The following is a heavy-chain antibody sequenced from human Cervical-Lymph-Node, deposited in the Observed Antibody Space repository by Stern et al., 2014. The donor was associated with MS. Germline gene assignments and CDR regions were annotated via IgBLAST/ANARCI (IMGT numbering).Heavy chain of an antibody. V-gene: IGHV4-30-2*01. Sequence: QEQLQESGSGLVKPSQTLSLTCAVSGGSISSGGYSWSWIRQPPGKGLEWIGYIYHSGSTYYNPSLKSRVTISVDRSKNQFSLKLSSVTAADTAVYYCARSSTVTPNAFDIWGQGTMVTVSS. CDR1: GGSISSGGYS. CDR3: ARSSTVTPNAFDI. J-gene: IGHJ3*02. D-gene: IGHD4-17*01. CDR2: IYHSGST.